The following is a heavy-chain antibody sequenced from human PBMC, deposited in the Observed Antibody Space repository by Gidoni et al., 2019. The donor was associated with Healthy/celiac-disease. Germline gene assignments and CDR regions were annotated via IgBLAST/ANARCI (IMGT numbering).Heavy chain of an antibody. Sequence: EVQLLESGGGLVQPGGSLRLSCAASGFTFSRYALSWVRQAPGKGLEWVSAISGSGGSTYYADSVKGRFTISRDNSKNTLYLQMNSLRAEDTAVYYCAKDLNYYGSGSYYRLLSWFDPWGQGTLVTVSS. V-gene: IGHV3-23*01. CDR2: ISGSGGST. J-gene: IGHJ5*02. CDR3: AKDLNYYGSGSYYRLLSWFDP. CDR1: GFTFSRYA. D-gene: IGHD3-10*01.